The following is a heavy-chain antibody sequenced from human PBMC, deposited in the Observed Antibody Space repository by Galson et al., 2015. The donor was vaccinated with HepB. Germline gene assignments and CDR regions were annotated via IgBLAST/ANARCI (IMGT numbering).Heavy chain of an antibody. CDR2: ISYDGSNK. J-gene: IGHJ4*02. CDR1: GFTFSSYA. CDR3: ARDSPYSSSSDFDY. V-gene: IGHV3-30*04. D-gene: IGHD6-6*01. Sequence: SLRLSCAASGFTFSSYAMHWVRQAPGKGLEWVAVISYDGSNKYYADSVKGRFTISRDNSKNTLYLQMNSLRAEDTAVYYCARDSPYSSSSDFDYWGQGTLVTVSS.